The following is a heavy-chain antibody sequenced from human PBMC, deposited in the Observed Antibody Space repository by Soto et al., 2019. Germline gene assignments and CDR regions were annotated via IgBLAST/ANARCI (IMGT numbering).Heavy chain of an antibody. V-gene: IGHV2-26*01. CDR3: ARIRRDGYNYASFDY. CDR2: IFSNDEK. CDR1: GFSLSNARMG. Sequence: SGPTLVNPTETLTLTCTVSGFSLSNARMGVSWIRQPPGKALEWLAHIFSNDEKSYSTSLKSRLTISKDTSKSQVVLTMTNMEPVDTATYYCARIRRDGYNYASFDYWGQGAVVTVSS. J-gene: IGHJ4*02. D-gene: IGHD5-12*01.